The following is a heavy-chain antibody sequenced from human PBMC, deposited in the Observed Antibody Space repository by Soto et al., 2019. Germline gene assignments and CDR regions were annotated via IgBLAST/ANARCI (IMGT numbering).Heavy chain of an antibody. D-gene: IGHD7-27*01. CDR1: GFSLTANGLG. Sequence: SGPTLVNPTQTLTLTCTFSGFSLTANGLGVAWFRQPPGKALEWLALIYWDGDVRYSRSLSSRITITKDTSKDQVLLTVTNIEPVDTAPDYCAHRLLSNGAWFETWGQGMMVTVSS. J-gene: IGHJ5*02. CDR2: IYWDGDV. CDR3: AHRLLSNGAWFET. V-gene: IGHV2-5*02.